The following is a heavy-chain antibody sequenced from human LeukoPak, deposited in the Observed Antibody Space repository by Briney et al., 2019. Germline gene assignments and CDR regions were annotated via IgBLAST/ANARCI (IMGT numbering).Heavy chain of an antibody. Sequence: PGGSLRLSCAASGFTFSSYEMNWVRQAPGKGLEWVSYISSSGSTIYYADSVKGRFTISRDNAKNSLYLQMNSLRAEDTAVYYCARALIAAAGTGTPALDYWGQGTLVTVSS. J-gene: IGHJ4*02. CDR2: ISSSGSTI. V-gene: IGHV3-48*03. CDR1: GFTFSSYE. D-gene: IGHD6-13*01. CDR3: ARALIAAAGTGTPALDY.